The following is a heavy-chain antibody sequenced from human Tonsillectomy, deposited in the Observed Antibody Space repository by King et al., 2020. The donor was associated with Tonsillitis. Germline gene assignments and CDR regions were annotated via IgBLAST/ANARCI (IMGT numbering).Heavy chain of an antibody. CDR1: GFTFSNAW. Sequence: EVQLVESGGGLVKPGGSLRLSCAASGFTFSNAWMNWVRQAPGKGLEWVGRIKSKTDGGTTDYAAPVKGRFTISRDDSKNTLYLQMNSLKTEDTAVYYCTTKAILWFGEFLWPNDAFDIWGQGTMVTVSS. CDR3: TTKAILWFGEFLWPNDAFDI. J-gene: IGHJ3*02. CDR2: IKSKTDGGTT. D-gene: IGHD3-10*01. V-gene: IGHV3-15*07.